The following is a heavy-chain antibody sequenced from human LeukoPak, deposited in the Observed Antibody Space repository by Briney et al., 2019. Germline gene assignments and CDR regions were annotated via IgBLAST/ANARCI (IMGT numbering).Heavy chain of an antibody. D-gene: IGHD1-1*01. J-gene: IGHJ4*02. CDR2: IYSDGTT. CDR3: ARAPNCRFDH. CDR1: GFSVSSIY. Sequence: GGSLRLSCAASGFSVSSIYMNWVRQAPGKGLEWVSVIYSDGTTYYADSVKGRFTISRDDSKNTLYLHMNSLRAEDTAVYYCARAPNCRFDHWGQGTLVTVSS. V-gene: IGHV3-53*01.